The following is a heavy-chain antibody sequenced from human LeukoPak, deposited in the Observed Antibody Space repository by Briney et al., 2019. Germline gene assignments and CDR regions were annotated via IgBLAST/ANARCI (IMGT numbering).Heavy chain of an antibody. CDR2: IIPIFGTA. D-gene: IGHD5-18*01. CDR3: ARDLLYSYDTRPSYYFDY. CDR1: GGTFSSYA. V-gene: IGHV1-69*13. Sequence: SVKVSCKASGGTFSSYAISWVRQAPGQGLEWMGGIIPIFGTANYAQKFQGRVTITADESTSTAYMELSSLRSEDTAVYYCARDLLYSYDTRPSYYFDYWGQGTLVTVSS. J-gene: IGHJ4*02.